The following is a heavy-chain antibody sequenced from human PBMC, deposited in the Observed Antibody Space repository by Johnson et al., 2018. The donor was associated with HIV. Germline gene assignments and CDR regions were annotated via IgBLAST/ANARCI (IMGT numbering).Heavy chain of an antibody. CDR2: MNADGKRP. D-gene: IGHD4-17*01. J-gene: IGHJ3*02. CDR3: AKGYGDYEGNAFDI. V-gene: IGHV3-30*14. Sequence: QVQLVESGGGVVQPGRSLRLSCAASGFTFSSYAMHWVRQAPGKGLEWVSRMNADGKRPTYADSVKGRFNISRDTSKNTLYLQMNSLRAEDTAVYYCAKGYGDYEGNAFDIWGQGTMVTVSS. CDR1: GFTFSSYA.